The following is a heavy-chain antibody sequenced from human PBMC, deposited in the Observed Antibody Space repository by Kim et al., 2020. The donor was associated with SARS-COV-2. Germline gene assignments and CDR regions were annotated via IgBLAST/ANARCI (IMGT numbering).Heavy chain of an antibody. CDR2: IWYDGSNK. V-gene: IGHV3-33*01. J-gene: IGHJ6*02. D-gene: IGHD3-22*01. Sequence: GGSLRLSCAASGFTFSSYGMHWVRQAPGKGLEWVAVIWYDGSNKYYADSVKGRFTISRDNSKNTLYLQMNSLRAEDTAVYYCARDPPHPHDSSGYYYSHALFLARYGMDVWGQGTTVTVSS. CDR3: ARDPPHPHDSSGYYYSHALFLARYGMDV. CDR1: GFTFSSYG.